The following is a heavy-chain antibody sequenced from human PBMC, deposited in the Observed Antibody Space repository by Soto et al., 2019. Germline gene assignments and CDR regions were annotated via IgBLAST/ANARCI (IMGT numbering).Heavy chain of an antibody. CDR1: GYTFTSYA. D-gene: IGHD4-17*01. CDR2: INAGNGNT. J-gene: IGHJ5*02. CDR3: ARLTHDYGDYALPDNWFDP. V-gene: IGHV1-3*01. Sequence: GASVKVSCKASGYTFTSYAMHWVRQAPGQRLEWMGWINAGNGNTKYSQKFQGRVTITRDTSASTAYMELSSLRSEDTAVYYCARLTHDYGDYALPDNWFDPWGQGTLVTVSS.